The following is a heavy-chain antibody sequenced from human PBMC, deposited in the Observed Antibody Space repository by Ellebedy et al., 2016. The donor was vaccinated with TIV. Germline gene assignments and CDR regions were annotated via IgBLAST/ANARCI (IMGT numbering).Heavy chain of an antibody. CDR2: IWYDGTDE. D-gene: IGHD4-23*01. CDR1: EFTFSTYH. Sequence: PGGSLRLSCAASEFTFSTYHMHWVRQSPGKGLEWMAFIWYDGTDESYAESVEGRFSISRDNSKNTLYLHMKSLRAEDTAIYYCARDSRGRWTPFDHWGQGTVVAVSS. CDR3: ARDSRGRWTPFDH. J-gene: IGHJ4*02. V-gene: IGHV3-33*01.